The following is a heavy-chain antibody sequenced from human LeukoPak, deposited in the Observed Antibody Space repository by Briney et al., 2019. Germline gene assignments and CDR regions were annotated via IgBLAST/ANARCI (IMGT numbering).Heavy chain of an antibody. J-gene: IGHJ3*02. CDR2: IYYSGST. CDR1: GGSISSGGYY. CDR3: ARDYNKAATGAFDI. D-gene: IGHD3-10*01. V-gene: IGHV4-31*03. Sequence: PSETLSLTCTVSGGSISSGGYYWGWIRQHPGKGLEWIGYIYYSGSTYYNPSLKSRVTISVDTSKNQFSLKLSSVTAADTAVYYCARDYNKAATGAFDIWGQGTMVTVSS.